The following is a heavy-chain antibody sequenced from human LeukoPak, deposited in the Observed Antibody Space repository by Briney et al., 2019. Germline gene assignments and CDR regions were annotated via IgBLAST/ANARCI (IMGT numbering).Heavy chain of an antibody. Sequence: GGSLRLSCAASGFSFSNYWMHWVRQAPGKGLVWVSLINSDGSTISYADSVKGRFTISRDTAKNTLYLQMNSLRAEDTAVYYCARDGSSGWYWVDYWGQGTLVTVSS. V-gene: IGHV3-74*01. CDR2: INSDGSTI. D-gene: IGHD6-19*01. CDR1: GFSFSNYW. CDR3: ARDGSSGWYWVDY. J-gene: IGHJ4*02.